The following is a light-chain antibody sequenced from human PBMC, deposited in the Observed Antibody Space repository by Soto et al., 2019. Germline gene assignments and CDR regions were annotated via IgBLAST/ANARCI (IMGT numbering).Light chain of an antibody. J-gene: IGKJ1*01. Sequence: EIVLTQSPPTLSLSPGERATLSFRASQSVSNYLVWYQQKPGQAPRLLIYGASSRATGIPDRFSGSGSGTDFTLTISRLEPEDFAVYYCQQYGSSPPTFGQGTKVDIK. CDR2: GAS. V-gene: IGKV3-20*01. CDR1: QSVSNY. CDR3: QQYGSSPPT.